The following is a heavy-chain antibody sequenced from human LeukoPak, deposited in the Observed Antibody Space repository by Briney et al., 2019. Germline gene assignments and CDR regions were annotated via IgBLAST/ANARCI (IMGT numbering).Heavy chain of an antibody. D-gene: IGHD5-18*01. CDR3: AAQVDTAMVDAFDI. J-gene: IGHJ3*02. CDR1: GFTFSSYG. V-gene: IGHV3-30*03. CDR2: ISYDGSNK. Sequence: GGSLRLSCAASGFTFSSYGMHWVRQAPGKGLEWVAVISYDGSNKYYADSVKGRFTISRDNSKNTLYLQMNSLRAEDTAVYYCAAQVDTAMVDAFDIWGQGTMVTVSS.